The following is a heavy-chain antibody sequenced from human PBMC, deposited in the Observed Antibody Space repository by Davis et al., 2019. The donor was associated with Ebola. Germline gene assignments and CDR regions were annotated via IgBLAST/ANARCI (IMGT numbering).Heavy chain of an antibody. CDR3: VGNLAV. J-gene: IGHJ4*02. V-gene: IGHV3-74*01. CDR1: GFTFSSYW. Sequence: GESLKISCAASGFTFSSYWMHWVRQAPGKGLVWVSRINSDGSSTSHADSVKGRFTISRDNAKNTLYLQMNSLRADDTAVYYCVGNLAVWGQGTLVTVSS. CDR2: INSDGSST.